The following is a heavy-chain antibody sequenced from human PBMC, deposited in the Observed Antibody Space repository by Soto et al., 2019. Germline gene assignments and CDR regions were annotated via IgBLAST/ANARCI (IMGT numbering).Heavy chain of an antibody. V-gene: IGHV3-23*01. Sequence: EVQLLESGGGLVQPGGSLRLSCAASGFTFSSFAMSWVRQAPGKGLEWVSAIGGSGGGTYHADSVQGRFTISRDNPKNPLYLQVNSLRAEDTALYDCARDEGNYLDYWGQGTLVTVSS. CDR2: IGGSGGGT. D-gene: IGHD3-10*01. J-gene: IGHJ4*02. CDR3: ARDEGNYLDY. CDR1: GFTFSSFA.